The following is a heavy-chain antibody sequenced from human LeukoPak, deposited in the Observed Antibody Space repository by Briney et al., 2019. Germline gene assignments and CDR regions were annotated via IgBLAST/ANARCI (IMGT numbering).Heavy chain of an antibody. CDR3: VKGSGIAGRHGYYYYLDV. J-gene: IGHJ6*03. CDR2: IYTRGGT. V-gene: IGHV3-66*01. D-gene: IGHD6-13*01. CDR1: GFTVSGTY. Sequence: GGSLRLSCAASGFTVSGTYMAWVRQAPGKGLDWVSVIYTRGGTYDAAFVKGRFTSSRDTSKNTLDLQMNSLRLEDTAVYYCVKGSGIAGRHGYYYYLDVWGNGTTVTVSS.